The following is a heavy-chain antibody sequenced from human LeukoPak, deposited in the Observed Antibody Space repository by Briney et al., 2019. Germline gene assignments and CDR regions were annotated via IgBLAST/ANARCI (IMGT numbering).Heavy chain of an antibody. Sequence: PSETLSLTCTVSVGSISSSSYYWGWIRQPPGKGLEWIGSIYYSGSTYYNPSLKSRVTISVDTSKNQFSLKLSSVTAADTAVYYCARHVVGSGSYYDYWGQGTLVTVSS. D-gene: IGHD3-10*01. CDR1: VGSISSSSYY. CDR2: IYYSGST. V-gene: IGHV4-39*01. CDR3: ARHVVGSGSYYDY. J-gene: IGHJ4*02.